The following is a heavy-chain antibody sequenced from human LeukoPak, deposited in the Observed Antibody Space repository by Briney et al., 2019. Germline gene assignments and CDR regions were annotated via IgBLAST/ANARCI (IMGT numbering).Heavy chain of an antibody. CDR3: AREDHSSGWYVPHY. CDR1: GFTFNNYA. CDR2: IDGSGGT. Sequence: GGSLRLSCVTSGFTFNNYAMTWVRQAPGKGLEWVSGIDGSGGTYYADSVKGRFTISRDNSKNTLYLQMNSLRAEDTAVYYCAREDHSSGWYVPHYRGQGTLVTVSS. J-gene: IGHJ4*02. D-gene: IGHD6-19*01. V-gene: IGHV3-23*01.